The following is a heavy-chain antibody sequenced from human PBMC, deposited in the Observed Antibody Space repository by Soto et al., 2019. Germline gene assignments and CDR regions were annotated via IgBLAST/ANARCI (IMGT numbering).Heavy chain of an antibody. CDR3: VRTSLVVAAATREDY. Sequence: EVQLVESGGGLVQPGGSLRLSCAASGFTFSSYWMHWVRQAPGKGLVWVSRINSDGSSTSYADSVKGRFTISRDNAKKTPYLQMNSLRAEDTAVYYCVRTSLVVAAATREDYWGQGTLVTVSS. J-gene: IGHJ4*02. CDR2: INSDGSST. CDR1: GFTFSSYW. V-gene: IGHV3-74*01. D-gene: IGHD2-15*01.